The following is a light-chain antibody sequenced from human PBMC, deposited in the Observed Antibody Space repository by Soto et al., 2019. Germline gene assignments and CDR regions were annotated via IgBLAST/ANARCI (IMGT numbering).Light chain of an antibody. CDR3: QQSYSTPRT. V-gene: IGKV1-39*01. CDR2: AAS. J-gene: IGKJ2*01. Sequence: DIQMTQSPSSRSASVGDRVTITCRASQSISTSLNWYQQKPGTAPKLLIYAASSFQSGVPSRFSGSGSGTDFTLTISGLQPEHFATYYCQQSYSTPRTFGQGTKLEIK. CDR1: QSISTS.